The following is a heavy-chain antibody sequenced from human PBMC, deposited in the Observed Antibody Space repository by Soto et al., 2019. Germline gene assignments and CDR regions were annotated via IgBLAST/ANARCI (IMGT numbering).Heavy chain of an antibody. Sequence: PGGSLRLSCAASGFTFSSYWMSWFRQAPGKGLEWVANIKQDGSEKYYVDSVKGRFTISRDNVKNSLYLQMNSLRAEDTAVYYCASEAGSGSENDYWGQGTLVTVST. CDR3: ASEAGSGSENDY. D-gene: IGHD3-10*01. CDR1: GFTFSSYW. V-gene: IGHV3-7*05. CDR2: IKQDGSEK. J-gene: IGHJ4*02.